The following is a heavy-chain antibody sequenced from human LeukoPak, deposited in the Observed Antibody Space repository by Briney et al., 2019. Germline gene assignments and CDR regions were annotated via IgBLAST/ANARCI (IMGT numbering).Heavy chain of an antibody. V-gene: IGHV3-48*04. CDR3: ARDRGGSYSAIDY. CDR2: ISSSSITI. CDR1: EFTFSGYW. J-gene: IGHJ4*02. D-gene: IGHD2-15*01. Sequence: PGGSLRLSCAASEFTFSGYWMNWVRQAPGKGPEWVSFISSSSITIYYADSVKGRFTISRDNAEKSLYLQMNSLRAEDTAVYYCARDRGGSYSAIDYWGQGTLVTVSS.